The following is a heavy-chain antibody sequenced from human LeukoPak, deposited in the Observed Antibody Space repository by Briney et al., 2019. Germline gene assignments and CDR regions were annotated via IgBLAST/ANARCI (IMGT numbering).Heavy chain of an antibody. V-gene: IGHV1-18*01. D-gene: IGHD3-22*01. J-gene: IGHJ4*02. CDR1: NYTFTSYG. Sequence: ASVKVSCKAPNYTFTSYGISWVRQAPGQGLEWMGWISTYNGNTNYAQKLQGRVTMTTDTSTSTAYMELRSLRSDDTAVYYCARVSEVILLAYFDYWGQGTLVTVSS. CDR3: ARVSEVILLAYFDY. CDR2: ISTYNGNT.